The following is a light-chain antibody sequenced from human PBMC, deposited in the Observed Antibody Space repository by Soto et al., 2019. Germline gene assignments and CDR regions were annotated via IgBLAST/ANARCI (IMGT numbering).Light chain of an antibody. Sequence: TQSPDTLSLSPGDRATLSCRASQSVNSYLAWYQQKPGQAPRLLIYDGSNRATGIPARFSGSGSGTDFTLTISSLEPEDFAVYYCQQRSDWPPITFGQGTRLEIK. CDR1: QSVNSY. CDR3: QQRSDWPPIT. J-gene: IGKJ5*01. CDR2: DGS. V-gene: IGKV3-11*01.